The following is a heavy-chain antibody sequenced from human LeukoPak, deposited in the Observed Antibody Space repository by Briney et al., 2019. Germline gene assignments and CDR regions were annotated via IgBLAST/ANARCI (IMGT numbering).Heavy chain of an antibody. D-gene: IGHD3-10*01. CDR2: IKRDGSEK. CDR3: ARNYYGSNDAFDI. V-gene: IGHV3-7*01. J-gene: IGHJ3*02. CDR1: GFTFSSNW. Sequence: GGSLRLSCAASGFTFSSNWMSWVRQAPGKGLEWVANIKRDGSEKYYVDSVKGRFTISRDNAKNSLFLQMNSLRAEDTAVYYCARNYYGSNDAFDIWGQGTMVTVSS.